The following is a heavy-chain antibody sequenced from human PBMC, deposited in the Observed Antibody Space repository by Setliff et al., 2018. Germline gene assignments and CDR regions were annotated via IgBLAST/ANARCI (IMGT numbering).Heavy chain of an antibody. Sequence: ASVKVSCKASGYTFTGYYMHWVRQAPGQGLEWMGWINAGNGNTKYSQKFQGRVTITRDTSASTAYMELSSLRSEKTAVYYCARDGFEIVVVPAAIYYYYYMDVWGKGTTVTVSS. CDR2: INAGNGNT. J-gene: IGHJ6*03. D-gene: IGHD2-2*01. V-gene: IGHV1-3*01. CDR1: GYTFTGYY. CDR3: ARDGFEIVVVPAAIYYYYYMDV.